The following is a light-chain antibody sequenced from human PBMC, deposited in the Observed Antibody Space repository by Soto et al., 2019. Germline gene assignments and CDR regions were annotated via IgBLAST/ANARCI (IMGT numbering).Light chain of an antibody. CDR3: QQYNSYWT. CDR2: KAS. CDR1: QSISSW. J-gene: IGKJ1*01. Sequence: LQMTQSPSTLSASVGDRVTITCRASQSISSWLAWYQQKPGKAPKLLIYKASSLESGVPSRFSGSGSETEFTLTISSLQPDDFATYYCQQYNSYWTFGQGTKV. V-gene: IGKV1-5*03.